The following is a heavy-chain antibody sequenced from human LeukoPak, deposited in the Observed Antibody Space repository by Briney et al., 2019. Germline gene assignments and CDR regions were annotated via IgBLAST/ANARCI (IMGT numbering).Heavy chain of an antibody. D-gene: IGHD3-22*01. CDR1: GGSISSYY. Sequence: PSETLSLTCTVSGGSISSYYWSWIRQPPGKGLEWIGYIYYSGSTNYNPSLKSRVTISVDTSKNQFSLKLSSVTAADTAVYYCARDPTSRDSSGYKDYYWYFDLWGRGTLVTVSS. J-gene: IGHJ2*01. CDR2: IYYSGST. V-gene: IGHV4-59*01. CDR3: ARDPTSRDSSGYKDYYWYFDL.